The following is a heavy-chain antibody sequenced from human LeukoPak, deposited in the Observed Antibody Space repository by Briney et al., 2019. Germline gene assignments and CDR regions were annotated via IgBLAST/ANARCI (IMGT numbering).Heavy chain of an antibody. CDR3: AKGPIFGVVRSFDY. D-gene: IGHD3-3*01. CDR2: ISGSDGIT. Sequence: GGSLRLSCAASGFIFSSYAMSCGRQAPGKGLEWVSAISGSDGITYYADSMKGRFTISRDNSKNTLYLQMNSLRADDTAVYYCAKGPIFGVVRSFDYWGQGTLVTVSS. CDR1: GFIFSSYA. V-gene: IGHV3-23*01. J-gene: IGHJ4*02.